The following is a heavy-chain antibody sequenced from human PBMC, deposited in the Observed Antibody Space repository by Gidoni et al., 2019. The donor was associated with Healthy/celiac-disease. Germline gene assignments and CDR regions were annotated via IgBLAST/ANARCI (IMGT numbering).Heavy chain of an antibody. J-gene: IGHJ3*02. V-gene: IGHV3-23*01. CDR2: ISGSGGST. CDR3: AKDFSNYKPDAFDI. D-gene: IGHD4-4*01. Sequence: EVQLLESGGGLVQPGGSLRLSCAASGFTFSRYAIIWVRQAPGKGLAWFSAISGSGGSTYYADSVKGRFTISRDNSKNTLYLQMNSLRAEDTAVYYCAKDFSNYKPDAFDIWGQGTMVTVSS. CDR1: GFTFSRYA.